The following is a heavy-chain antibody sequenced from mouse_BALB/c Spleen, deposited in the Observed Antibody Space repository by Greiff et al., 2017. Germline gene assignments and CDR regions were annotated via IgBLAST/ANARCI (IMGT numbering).Heavy chain of an antibody. J-gene: IGHJ4*01. CDR1: GFSLTSYG. Sequence: VQLQQSGPGLVAPSQSLSITCTVSGFSLTSYGVHWVRQPPGKGLEWLGVIWAGGSTNYNSALMSRLSISKDNSKSQVFLKMNSLQTDDTAMYYCARVTSRHYYAMDYWGQGTSVTVSS. V-gene: IGHV2-9*02. CDR3: ARVTSRHYYAMDY. CDR2: IWAGGST.